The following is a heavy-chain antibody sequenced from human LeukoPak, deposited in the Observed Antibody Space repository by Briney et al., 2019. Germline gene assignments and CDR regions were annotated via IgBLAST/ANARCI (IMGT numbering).Heavy chain of an antibody. J-gene: IGHJ4*02. V-gene: IGHV3-23*01. Sequence: GGSLRLSCAASGFTFSSYAMSWVRQAPGKGLEWVAYISGGGIGTYYADAVKGRFTISRDNSKNTMYVQMNGLRDDDTAVYFCAKGSGSGTHLPSARFDYWGQGTTVTVSS. CDR1: GFTFSSYA. CDR3: AKGSGSGTHLPSARFDY. CDR2: ISGGGIGT. D-gene: IGHD3-10*01.